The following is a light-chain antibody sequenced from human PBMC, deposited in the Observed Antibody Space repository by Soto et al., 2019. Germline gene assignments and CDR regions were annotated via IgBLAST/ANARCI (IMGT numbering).Light chain of an antibody. J-gene: IGLJ1*01. V-gene: IGLV1-44*01. Sequence: QSVLTQPPSASGTPGQRITISCSGSSSNIGDNPVNWYQQLPGAAPKLLIYINDQRPSGVPDRFSGSKSGTSASLAISGLQPEDEADYYCAAWDDSLNALFGTGNKVIVL. CDR1: SSNIGDNP. CDR2: IND. CDR3: AAWDDSLNAL.